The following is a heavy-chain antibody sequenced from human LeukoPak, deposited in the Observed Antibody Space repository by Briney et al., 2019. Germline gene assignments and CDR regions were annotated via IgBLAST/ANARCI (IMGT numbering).Heavy chain of an antibody. CDR1: GGSISSDY. J-gene: IGHJ4*02. Sequence: SETLSLTCNVSGGSISSDYWTWIRQPAGRGLEWIGRIYTTGSTNYNPSLKSRVTMSVDTSKKQFSLNLSSVTAADTAVYYCAREVMVRGVIDYWGQGTLVTVSS. CDR2: IYTTGST. CDR3: AREVMVRGVIDY. D-gene: IGHD3-10*01. V-gene: IGHV4-4*07.